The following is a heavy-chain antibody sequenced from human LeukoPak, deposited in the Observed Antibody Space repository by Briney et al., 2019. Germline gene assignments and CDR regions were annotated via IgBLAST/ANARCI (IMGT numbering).Heavy chain of an antibody. CDR2: IYHSGST. CDR3: ARERPFGDVHH. J-gene: IGHJ1*01. D-gene: IGHD3-16*01. V-gene: IGHV4-38-2*02. Sequence: SETLSLTCAVSGYSISSGYYWGWIRQPPGKGLEWIGSIYHSGSTYYNPSLKSRVTISVDTSKNQFSLKLSSVTAQDTAVYYCARERPFGDVHHWGQATLVTVSS. CDR1: GYSISSGYY.